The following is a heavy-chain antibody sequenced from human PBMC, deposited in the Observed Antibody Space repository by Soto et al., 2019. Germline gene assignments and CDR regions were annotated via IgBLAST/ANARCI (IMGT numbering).Heavy chain of an antibody. J-gene: IGHJ4*02. V-gene: IGHV4-61*01. CDR1: GGSVSSGSYC. CDR3: ASSAFKRSIAARQGGAFDY. D-gene: IGHD6-6*01. Sequence: SETLYLTCTVSGGSVSSGSYCWSWIRQPPGKGLEWIGYIYYSGSTNYNPSLKSRVTISVDTSKNQFSLKLSSVTAADTAVYYCASSAFKRSIAARQGGAFDYWGQGTLVTVSS. CDR2: IYYSGST.